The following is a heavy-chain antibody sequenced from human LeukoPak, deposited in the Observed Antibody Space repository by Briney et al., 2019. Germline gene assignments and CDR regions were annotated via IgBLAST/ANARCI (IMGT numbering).Heavy chain of an antibody. V-gene: IGHV3-23*01. D-gene: IGHD3-16*02. CDR2: ISASGGST. CDR1: GFSFSSYG. CDR3: AKDFLDYVWGSYRLGPFDI. Sequence: PGGTLRLSCAASGFSFSSYGMSWVRQAPGKGLEWVSAISASGGSTFYADSVKGRFTISRDNSKNTLYLQINGLRAEDTAVYYCAKDFLDYVWGSYRLGPFDIWGQGTMVTVSS. J-gene: IGHJ3*02.